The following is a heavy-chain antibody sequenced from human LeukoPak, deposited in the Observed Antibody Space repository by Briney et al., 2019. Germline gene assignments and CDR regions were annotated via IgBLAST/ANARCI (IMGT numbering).Heavy chain of an antibody. Sequence: PGGSLRLSCAASGFTFSSYGMHWVRQAPGKGLEWVAVISYDGSKKYYADSVKGGFTISRDNSKNTLYLQMNSLRAEDTAVYYCAKDYAIVVVPAAILDYWGQGTLVTVSS. J-gene: IGHJ4*02. D-gene: IGHD2-2*01. V-gene: IGHV3-30*18. CDR1: GFTFSSYG. CDR2: ISYDGSKK. CDR3: AKDYAIVVVPAAILDY.